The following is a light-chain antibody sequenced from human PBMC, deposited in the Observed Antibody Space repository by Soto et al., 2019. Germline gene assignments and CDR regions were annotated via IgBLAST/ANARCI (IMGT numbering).Light chain of an antibody. V-gene: IGKV1-5*03. Sequence: DIQMTQSPSTLSASVGDRVTITCRASQSISSWLAWYQQKPGKAPKLLIYKASSLERGVPSRFSGSGSGTEFTLTISSLQPDDFATYYCQQYNSYPWTFCQGTKVEIK. CDR2: KAS. CDR1: QSISSW. J-gene: IGKJ1*01. CDR3: QQYNSYPWT.